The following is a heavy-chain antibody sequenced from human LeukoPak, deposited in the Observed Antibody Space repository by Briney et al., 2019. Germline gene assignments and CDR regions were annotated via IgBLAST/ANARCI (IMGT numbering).Heavy chain of an antibody. CDR3: AREAAYYNSGSRPIDS. D-gene: IGHD3-10*01. V-gene: IGHV4-61*01. CDR2: IWNSGST. J-gene: IGHJ4*02. CDR1: GGSVSIGTYY. Sequence: SETLSLTCSVSGGSVSIGTYYWTWLPQPPGKGLEWIGYIWNSGSTKYNPSLKSRVTISVDTSKNQFSLKLSSVTAADTAVYYCAREAAYYNSGSRPIDSWGQGTLVTVSS.